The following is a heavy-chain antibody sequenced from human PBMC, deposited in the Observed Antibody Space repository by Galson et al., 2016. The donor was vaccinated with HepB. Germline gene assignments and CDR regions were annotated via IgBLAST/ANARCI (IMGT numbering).Heavy chain of an antibody. V-gene: IGHV1-46*01. CDR1: GYTFTNYY. CDR2: INPSGDSA. CDR3: AGDRRGPYGMGV. D-gene: IGHD3-10*01. Sequence: SVKVSCKASGYTFTNYYMHWVRQAPGQGLDWMGIINPSGDSARYAQKFQGRVTMTRDTSTSTVYMEMSSLRSEDTAVYFCAGDRRGPYGMGVWGQGTTVTVSS. J-gene: IGHJ6*02.